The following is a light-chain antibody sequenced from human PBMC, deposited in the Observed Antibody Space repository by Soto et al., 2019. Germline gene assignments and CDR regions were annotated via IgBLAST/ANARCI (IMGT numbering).Light chain of an antibody. CDR2: DAS. CDR3: QQSNTTPLT. CDR1: QSISSY. J-gene: IGKJ4*02. V-gene: IGKV1-39*01. Sequence: DIQMTQSPSSLSASVGDRVTITCRASQSISSYLDWYQQKPGKAPKLLIYDASSLQSGVPDRFSGSGSATDFTLTISSLQPEDSATYYCQQSNTTPLTFGEGTKVEIK.